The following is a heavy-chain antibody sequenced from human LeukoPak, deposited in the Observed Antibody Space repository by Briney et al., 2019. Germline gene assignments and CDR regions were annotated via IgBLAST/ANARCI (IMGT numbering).Heavy chain of an antibody. V-gene: IGHV3-33*01. D-gene: IGHD6-13*01. Sequence: GRSLRLSCAASGFTFSSYGMHWVRQAPGKGLEWVAVIWYDGSNKYYADSVKGRFTISRDNSKNTLYLQMNSLRAEGTAVYYCARDDSSSWYEWSDSWGQGTLVTVSS. CDR1: GFTFSSYG. J-gene: IGHJ4*02. CDR2: IWYDGSNK. CDR3: ARDDSSSWYEWSDS.